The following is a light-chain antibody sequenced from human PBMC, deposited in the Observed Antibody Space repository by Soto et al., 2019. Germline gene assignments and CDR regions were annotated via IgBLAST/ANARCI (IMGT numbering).Light chain of an antibody. V-gene: IGKV3-20*01. CDR3: HQYKTYWT. CDR2: DAS. CDR1: QSISSTY. Sequence: EIVLTQSPGTLSLSPGERATLSCRASQSISSTYLTWYHQRPGQAPRLLIYDASRRATGIPDRFSGSGSGTEFTLTISSLQPDDFATYYCHQYKTYWTFGHGTKVDIK. J-gene: IGKJ1*01.